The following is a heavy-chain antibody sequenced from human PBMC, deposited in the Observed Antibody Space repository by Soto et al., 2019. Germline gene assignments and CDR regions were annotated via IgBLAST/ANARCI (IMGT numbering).Heavy chain of an antibody. CDR2: ISYDGSNK. D-gene: IGHD6-13*01. CDR3: ARETGIAAADIFFGMDV. J-gene: IGHJ6*02. V-gene: IGHV3-30-3*01. Sequence: GGSLRLSCAASGFTFSSCAMHWVRQAPGKGLEWVTVISYDGSNKYYADSVKGRFTISRDNSKNTLYLQMSSLRAEDTAVYFCARETGIAAADIFFGMDVWGQGTTVTVSS. CDR1: GFTFSSCA.